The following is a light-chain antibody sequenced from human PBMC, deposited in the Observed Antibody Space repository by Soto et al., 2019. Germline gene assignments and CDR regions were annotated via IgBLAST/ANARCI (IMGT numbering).Light chain of an antibody. CDR2: DAS. Sequence: DIQMTQSPSTLAASVGDRVAITCRASQSINSWLAWYRWAPGKAPKLLIYDASSLEGGVPSRFSGSGSGTEFTLIITSLQPEDFATYYCQQYETSSPKFGQGTKVDIK. CDR1: QSINSW. J-gene: IGKJ1*01. CDR3: QQYETSSPK. V-gene: IGKV1-5*01.